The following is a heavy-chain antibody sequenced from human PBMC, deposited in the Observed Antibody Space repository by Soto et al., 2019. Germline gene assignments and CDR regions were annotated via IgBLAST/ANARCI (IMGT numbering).Heavy chain of an antibody. Sequence: GGSLRLSCAASGFTFGDYYMSWIRQAPGKGLEWVSYITSSSSYTNYADSVKGRFTISRDNAKNSLYLQMNSLRAEDTAVYYCARGLGGSFGVPTFDYWGQGILVTVSS. D-gene: IGHD3-16*01. CDR3: ARGLGGSFGVPTFDY. J-gene: IGHJ4*02. CDR1: GFTFGDYY. CDR2: ITSSSSYT. V-gene: IGHV3-11*03.